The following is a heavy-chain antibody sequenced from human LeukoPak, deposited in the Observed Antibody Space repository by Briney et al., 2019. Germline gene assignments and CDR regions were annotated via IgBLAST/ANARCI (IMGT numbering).Heavy chain of an antibody. CDR2: ISWNSGSI. D-gene: IGHD2-2*01. J-gene: IGHJ6*03. CDR3: ARDLPRDIVVVPAAFRTNMDV. Sequence: PGRSLRLSCAASGFTFDDYAMHWVRQAPGKGLEWVSGISWNSGSIGYADSVKGRFTISRDNAKNSLYLQMNSLRAEDTALYYCARDLPRDIVVVPAAFRTNMDVWGKGTTVTVSS. V-gene: IGHV3-9*01. CDR1: GFTFDDYA.